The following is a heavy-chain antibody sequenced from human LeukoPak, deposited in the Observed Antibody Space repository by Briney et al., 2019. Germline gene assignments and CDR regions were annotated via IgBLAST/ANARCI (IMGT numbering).Heavy chain of an antibody. J-gene: IGHJ2*01. Sequence: GGSLRLSCAASGFTFSNYAMSWVRQAPGKGLEWISGITGGRSTYYADSVKGRFTISRDNSKNTMSLEMNSLRVEDTAVYYCAKDPHNSSGWYGWYFDLWGRGTLVTVSP. D-gene: IGHD6-19*01. CDR3: AKDPHNSSGWYGWYFDL. CDR1: GFTFSNYA. CDR2: ITGGRST. V-gene: IGHV3-23*01.